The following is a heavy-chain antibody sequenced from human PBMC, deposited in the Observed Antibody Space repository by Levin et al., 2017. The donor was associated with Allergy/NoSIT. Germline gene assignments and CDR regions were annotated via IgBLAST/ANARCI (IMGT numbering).Heavy chain of an antibody. Sequence: SETLSLTCAVSGASISRSHWWSWVRQSPGKGLEWIGEIYRGESSDYNPSLKSRVSISVDLSQNQFSLRLASVTAADTAVYYCARAPGRFGGFDSWGQGILVTVSS. CDR1: GASISRSHW. CDR2: IYRGESS. J-gene: IGHJ4*02. CDR3: ARAPGRFGGFDS. D-gene: IGHD4-23*01. V-gene: IGHV4-4*02.